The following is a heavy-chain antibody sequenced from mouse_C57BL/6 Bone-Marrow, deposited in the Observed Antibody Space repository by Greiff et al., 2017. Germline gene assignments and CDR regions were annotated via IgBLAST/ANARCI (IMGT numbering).Heavy chain of an antibody. J-gene: IGHJ4*01. CDR2: ISSGSSTI. V-gene: IGHV5-17*01. D-gene: IGHD2-3*01. CDR1: GFTFSDYG. CDR3: ARRWLLPYAMGY. Sequence: EVQRVESGGGLVKPGGSLKLSCAASGFTFSDYGMHWVRQAPEKGLEWVAYISSGSSTIYYADTVKGRFTISRDNAKNTLVLQMTSLRSEDTAMYYCARRWLLPYAMGYWGQGTSVTVSS.